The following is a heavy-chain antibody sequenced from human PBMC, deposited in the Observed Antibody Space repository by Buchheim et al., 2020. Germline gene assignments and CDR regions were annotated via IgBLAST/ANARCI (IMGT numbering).Heavy chain of an antibody. J-gene: IGHJ5*02. CDR1: GFTFSSYA. CDR3: SREELQYFDWLFT. D-gene: IGHD3-9*01. Sequence: EVQLLESGGGLVQPGGSLRLSCAASGFTFSSYAMSWVRQAPGKGLEWVSRINGDGSSIKYADSVRGRFTISRDNAKNTLYLQMNSLRPEDTAVYYCSREELQYFDWLFTWGQGTL. V-gene: IGHV3-74*01. CDR2: INGDGSSI.